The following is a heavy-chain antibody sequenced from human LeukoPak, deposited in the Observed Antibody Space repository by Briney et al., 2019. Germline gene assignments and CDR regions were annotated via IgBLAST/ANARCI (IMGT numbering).Heavy chain of an antibody. CDR3: ASLNWGSGDY. V-gene: IGHV3-48*04. J-gene: IGHJ4*02. CDR2: ISTSSSNI. Sequence: GGSLRLSCAASGFTFSTYSMNWVRQAPGKGLEWVSYISTSSSNIYYADSVKGRFTISRDNAKNSLYLQMNSLRAEDTAVYYCASLNWGSGDYRGQGTLVTVSS. D-gene: IGHD7-27*01. CDR1: GFTFSTYS.